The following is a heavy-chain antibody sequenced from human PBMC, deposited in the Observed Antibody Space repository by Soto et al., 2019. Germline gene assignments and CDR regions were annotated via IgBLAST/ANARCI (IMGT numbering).Heavy chain of an antibody. D-gene: IGHD3-9*01. V-gene: IGHV3-74*01. CDR1: GFTFSSYW. CDR2: INSDGSST. J-gene: IGHJ3*02. CDR3: ARVIAPRDFDWLLPPSDAFDI. Sequence: GGSLRLSCAASGFTFSSYWMHWVRQAPGKGLVWVSRINSDGSSTSYADSVKGRFTISRDNAKNTLYLQMNSLRAEDTAVYYCARVIAPRDFDWLLPPSDAFDIWGQGTMVTVSS.